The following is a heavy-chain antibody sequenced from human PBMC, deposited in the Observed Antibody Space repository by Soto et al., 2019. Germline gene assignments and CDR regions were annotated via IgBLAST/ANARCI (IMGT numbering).Heavy chain of an antibody. CDR1: GYTFSSYG. CDR2: INAGYGNT. J-gene: IGHJ4*02. CDR3: ATDRGGYKLPKPFPFDY. Sequence: GASVKVSCKASGYTFSSYGMHWVRQAPGQRLEWMGWINAGYGNTKSSQKFQDRVTISRDTSASTAYMELTSLRSEDTAVYYCATDRGGYKLPKPFPFDYWGQGTLVTVSS. V-gene: IGHV1-3*01. D-gene: IGHD5-12*01.